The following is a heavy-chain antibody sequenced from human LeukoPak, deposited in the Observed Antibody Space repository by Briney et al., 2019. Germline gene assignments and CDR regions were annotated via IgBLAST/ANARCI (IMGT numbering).Heavy chain of an antibody. Sequence: GRSLRLSCAASGFTFSSYAMHWVRQAPAKGLEWVAVISYDERYEYYADSVKGRFTISRDNSMKTLYLQMNSLRAEDTAMYYCAREPSLFIFLDNDAFDIWGQGTVLTVSS. CDR1: GFTFSSYA. D-gene: IGHD2-21*01. CDR3: AREPSLFIFLDNDAFDI. CDR2: ISYDERYE. V-gene: IGHV3-30*01. J-gene: IGHJ3*02.